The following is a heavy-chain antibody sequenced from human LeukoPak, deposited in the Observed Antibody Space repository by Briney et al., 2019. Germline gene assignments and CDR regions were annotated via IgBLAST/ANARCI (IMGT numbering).Heavy chain of an antibody. D-gene: IGHD3-3*01. CDR1: GFTFSSYA. V-gene: IGHV3-23*01. J-gene: IGHJ5*02. CDR3: AKDLDDFWSGYYTEDWFDP. CDR2: ISGSGGST. Sequence: PGGPLRLSCAAPGFTFSSYAMSWVRQAPGKGLEWVSAISGSGGSTYYADSVKGRFTISRDNSKNTLYLQMNSLRAEDTAVYYCAKDLDDFWSGYYTEDWFDPWGQGTLVTVSS.